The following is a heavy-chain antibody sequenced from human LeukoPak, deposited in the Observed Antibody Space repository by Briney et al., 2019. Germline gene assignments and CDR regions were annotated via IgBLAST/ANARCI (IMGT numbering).Heavy chain of an antibody. Sequence: GGSLRLSCAASGLTVRSNYMNWVRQAPGKGLEWVSVIHSGGKSVYADFVKGRFTISGDNSMNTMYLQMNSLTAEDTAVYYCAREDSRGSSGLDYSFMDVWGKGTTVIVSS. CDR1: GLTVRSNY. J-gene: IGHJ6*03. V-gene: IGHV3-53*01. CDR3: AREDSRGSSGLDYSFMDV. D-gene: IGHD3-22*01. CDR2: IHSGGKS.